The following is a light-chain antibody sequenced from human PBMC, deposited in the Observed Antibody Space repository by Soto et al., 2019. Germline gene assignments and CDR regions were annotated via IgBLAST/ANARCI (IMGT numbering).Light chain of an antibody. CDR2: GVS. Sequence: VLTQSPGTLSLYTGERATLYCRASQSVSSRYLAWYQQKPGQAPRFLIYGVSSRATGIPARFSGSGSVTDFTLTISCLEPEDFAVYYCQQPSHWASFAPGTKVDIK. CDR1: QSVSSRY. J-gene: IGKJ3*01. V-gene: IGKV3D-20*02. CDR3: QQPSHWAS.